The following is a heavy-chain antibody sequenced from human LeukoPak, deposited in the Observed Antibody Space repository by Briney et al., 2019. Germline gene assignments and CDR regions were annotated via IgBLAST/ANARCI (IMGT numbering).Heavy chain of an antibody. D-gene: IGHD3-16*01. J-gene: IGHJ4*02. Sequence: GASVKVSCKASGYTFTNYYIHWVRQAPGQGLQWMGWINPNGGGTNYAQKFQGRVTMTSDTSITTAYMELSRLRSDDTAMYYCARGGSLLFGVLNDWGQGTLVTASS. CDR2: INPNGGGT. CDR3: ARGGSLLFGVLND. V-gene: IGHV1-2*02. CDR1: GYTFTNYY.